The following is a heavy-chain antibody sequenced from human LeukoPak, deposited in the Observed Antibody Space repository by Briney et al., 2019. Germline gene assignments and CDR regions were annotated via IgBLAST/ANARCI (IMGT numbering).Heavy chain of an antibody. CDR3: ARDYNGYSSGTFFDY. CDR1: GFTFDDYG. D-gene: IGHD6-19*01. CDR2: INWNGGST. Sequence: PGGSLRLSCAASGFTFDDYGMSWVRQAPGKGLEWVSGINWNGGSTGYADSVKGRFTISRDNAKNTLYLQMNSLRAEDTAVYYCARDYNGYSSGTFFDYWGQGTLVTVSS. V-gene: IGHV3-20*04. J-gene: IGHJ4*02.